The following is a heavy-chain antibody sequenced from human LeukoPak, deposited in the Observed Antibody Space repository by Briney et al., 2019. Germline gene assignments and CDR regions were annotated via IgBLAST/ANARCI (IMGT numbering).Heavy chain of an antibody. Sequence: ASVKLSCKASGGAFSSYAISWVPQSPEQGLEWMGGIIPIFGTANYAQKFQGRVTITADESTSTAYMELSSLRSEDTAVYYCARAESSGYYYSDLEYWGQGTLVTVSS. V-gene: IGHV1-69*13. CDR1: GGAFSSYA. CDR2: IIPIFGTA. CDR3: ARAESSGYYYSDLEY. J-gene: IGHJ4*02. D-gene: IGHD3-22*01.